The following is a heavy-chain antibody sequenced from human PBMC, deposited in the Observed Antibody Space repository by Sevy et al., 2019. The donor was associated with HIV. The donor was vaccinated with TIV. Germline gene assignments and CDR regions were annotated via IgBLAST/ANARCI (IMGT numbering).Heavy chain of an antibody. CDR1: GFLFSRYE. J-gene: IGHJ4*02. Sequence: GGSLRLSCAASGFLFSRYEMNWVRQAPGKGLEWVSYITNSGSSMSYSDSVRGRFTISRENAKNSLFLQMNSLRAEDTAIYYCARDLPPSATTVAHFDYWGQGTLVTVSS. V-gene: IGHV3-48*03. CDR2: ITNSGSSM. CDR3: ARDLPPSATTVAHFDY. D-gene: IGHD4-17*01.